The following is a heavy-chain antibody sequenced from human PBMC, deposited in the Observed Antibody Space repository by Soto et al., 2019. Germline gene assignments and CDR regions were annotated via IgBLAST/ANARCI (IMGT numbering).Heavy chain of an antibody. CDR1: GFTFSSYA. J-gene: IGHJ4*02. CDR3: ARVPSSSGRAPFDY. Sequence: QVQLVESGGGVVQPGRSLRLSCAASGFTFSSYAMHWVRQAPGKGLEWVAVISYDGSNKYYADSVKGRFTISRDNSKNTLYLQMNSLRAEDTAVYYCARVPSSSGRAPFDYWGQGPLVTFSS. CDR2: ISYDGSNK. D-gene: IGHD2-15*01. V-gene: IGHV3-30-3*01.